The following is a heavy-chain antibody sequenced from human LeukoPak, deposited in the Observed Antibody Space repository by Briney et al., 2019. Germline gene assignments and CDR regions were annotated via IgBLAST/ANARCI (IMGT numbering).Heavy chain of an antibody. V-gene: IGHV3-11*04. D-gene: IGHD6-13*01. Sequence: GGSLRLSCAASGFTSSDYYMNWVRQAPGKGLEWVSYISSSSSTIYYADSVKGRFTISRDNAKNSLYLQMNSLRAEDTAVYYCARDGGLIAAAGSLDWGQGTLVTVSS. CDR2: ISSSSSTI. CDR1: GFTSSDYY. CDR3: ARDGGLIAAAGSLD. J-gene: IGHJ1*01.